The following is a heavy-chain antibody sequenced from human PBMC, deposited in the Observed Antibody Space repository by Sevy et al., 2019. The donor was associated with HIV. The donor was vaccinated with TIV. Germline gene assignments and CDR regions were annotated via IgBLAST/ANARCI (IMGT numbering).Heavy chain of an antibody. Sequence: GGSLRLSCAASGFTVSSNYMSWVRQAPGKGLEWVSVIYSGGSTYYADTVKGRFTISRDNSKNTLYLQMNSLRAEDTAVYYCVRDRRGRYYYYGMDVWGQGTTVTVSS. CDR2: IYSGGST. CDR3: VRDRRGRYYYYGMDV. J-gene: IGHJ6*02. V-gene: IGHV3-53*01. CDR1: GFTVSSNY. D-gene: IGHD2-15*01.